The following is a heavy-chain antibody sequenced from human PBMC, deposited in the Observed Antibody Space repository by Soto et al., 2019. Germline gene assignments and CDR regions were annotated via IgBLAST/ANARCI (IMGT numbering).Heavy chain of an antibody. D-gene: IGHD2-2*01. V-gene: IGHV1-18*01. Sequence: ASVKVSCKASGYTFTSYGISWVRQAPGQGLEWMGWINAYNGNTNYAQKLQGRVTMTTDTSTSTAYMELRSLRSDDTAVYYCARDPGYCSSTSCPQPSDYWGQGTLVTVSS. CDR2: INAYNGNT. CDR1: GYTFTSYG. J-gene: IGHJ4*02. CDR3: ARDPGYCSSTSCPQPSDY.